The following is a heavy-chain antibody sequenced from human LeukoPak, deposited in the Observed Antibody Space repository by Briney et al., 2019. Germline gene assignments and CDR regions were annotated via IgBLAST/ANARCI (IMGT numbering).Heavy chain of an antibody. D-gene: IGHD6-19*01. V-gene: IGHV1-3*01. Sequence: ASVKVSCKASGYTFTSYAMHWVRQAPGQRLEWMGWINAGNGNTKYSQKFQGRVTMTRNTSISTAYMELSSLRSEDTAVYYCARGQARIAVAGDYYYYGMDVWGQGTTVTVSS. J-gene: IGHJ6*02. CDR2: INAGNGNT. CDR3: ARGQARIAVAGDYYYYGMDV. CDR1: GYTFTSYA.